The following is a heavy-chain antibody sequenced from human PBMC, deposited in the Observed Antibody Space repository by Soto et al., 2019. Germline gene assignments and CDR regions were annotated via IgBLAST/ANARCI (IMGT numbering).Heavy chain of an antibody. Sequence: GGSLRLSCAVSGVTLSNVWMNWVRQAPGKGPEWVGRIKSKTDGGTVEYAAPVKDRFTISRDDSENTLYLQMNSLKTEDTAVYYCSHGYYQYFESCCQGTLVTVS. CDR3: SHGYYQYFES. CDR2: IKSKTDGGTV. CDR1: GVTLSNVW. J-gene: IGHJ4*02. D-gene: IGHD5-18*01. V-gene: IGHV3-15*07.